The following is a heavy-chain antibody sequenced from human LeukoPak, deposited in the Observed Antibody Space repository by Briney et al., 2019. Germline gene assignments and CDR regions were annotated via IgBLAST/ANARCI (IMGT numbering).Heavy chain of an antibody. J-gene: IGHJ5*02. CDR2: INPSGGST. D-gene: IGHD2-2*02. CDR3: ARGYCSSTSCYTPSWFDP. V-gene: IGHV1-46*01. Sequence: GASVKVSCKASGYTFTSYYMHWVRQAPGQGLEWMGIINPSGGSTSYAQKFQGRVTISVDTSKNQFSLKLSSVTAADTAVYYCARGYCSSTSCYTPSWFDPWGQGTLVTVSS. CDR1: GYTFTSYY.